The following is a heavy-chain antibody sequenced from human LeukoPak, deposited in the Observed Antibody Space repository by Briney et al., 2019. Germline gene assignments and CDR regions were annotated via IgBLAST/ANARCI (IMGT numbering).Heavy chain of an antibody. J-gene: IGHJ5*02. V-gene: IGHV3-23*01. CDR2: ISPNGAT. CDR1: GFTFSSYG. CDR3: AKDERWLQYQT. D-gene: IGHD5-24*01. Sequence: PGGSLRLSCAASGFTFSSYGMNWVRQAPGKGLEWVSGISPNGATYYADSVKGRFTISRDNSRNTVSLQMSSLRAEDTAVYYCAKDERWLQYQTWGQGTLVTVSS.